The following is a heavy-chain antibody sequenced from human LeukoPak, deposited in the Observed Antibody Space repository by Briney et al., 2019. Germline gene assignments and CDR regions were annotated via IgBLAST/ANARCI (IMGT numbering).Heavy chain of an antibody. CDR1: GFTFITYS. D-gene: IGHD5-18*01. CDR2: ISSSAI. J-gene: IGHJ4*02. CDR3: ARGGYHAYYLDY. V-gene: IGHV3-48*04. Sequence: PGGSLRLSCVASGFTFITYSMNWVRQAPGKGLEWVSYISSSAIYYADSVKGRFTISRDNAKNTLYLQMNSLRAEDTAVYYCARGGYHAYYLDYWGQGSLVTVSS.